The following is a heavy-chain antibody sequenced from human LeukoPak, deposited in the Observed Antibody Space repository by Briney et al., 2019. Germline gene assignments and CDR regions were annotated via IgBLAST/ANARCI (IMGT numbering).Heavy chain of an antibody. Sequence: SETLSLTCAVYGGSFSGYYWSWIRQPPGKGLEWIGEINHSGSTNYNPSLKSRVTVSVDTSENQFSLKLSSVTAADTAVYYCARGVRWLYYFDYWGQGTLVTVSS. V-gene: IGHV4-34*01. CDR1: GGSFSGYY. CDR3: ARGVRWLYYFDY. J-gene: IGHJ4*02. D-gene: IGHD4-23*01. CDR2: INHSGST.